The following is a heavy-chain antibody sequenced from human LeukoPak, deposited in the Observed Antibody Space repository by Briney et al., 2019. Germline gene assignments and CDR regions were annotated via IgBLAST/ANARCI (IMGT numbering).Heavy chain of an antibody. Sequence: SESLSLTCTVSGGSISSYYSSWIRQPAGKGLEWIGRIYSTGSTNYNPSLKSRVTMSVDTSKNQFSLRLRSVTAADTAVYCCARQIASAGTAGFDFWGQGALVTVSS. CDR1: GGSISSYY. D-gene: IGHD6-13*01. CDR3: ARQIASAGTAGFDF. V-gene: IGHV4-4*07. J-gene: IGHJ4*02. CDR2: IYSTGST.